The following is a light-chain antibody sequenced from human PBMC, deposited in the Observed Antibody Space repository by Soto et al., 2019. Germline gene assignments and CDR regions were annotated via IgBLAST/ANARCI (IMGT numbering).Light chain of an antibody. CDR2: GAS. Sequence: DIQLTQSPSFLSASVGDRVTITCRASQGISTYLAWYLQRPGKAPKLLIYGASTLQSGVPSRFSCSGSGTEFPLTISSLQPEDFGTYYFQQLNSDWYAFGQGTKLEIK. CDR3: QQLNSDWYA. V-gene: IGKV1-9*01. CDR1: QGISTY. J-gene: IGKJ2*01.